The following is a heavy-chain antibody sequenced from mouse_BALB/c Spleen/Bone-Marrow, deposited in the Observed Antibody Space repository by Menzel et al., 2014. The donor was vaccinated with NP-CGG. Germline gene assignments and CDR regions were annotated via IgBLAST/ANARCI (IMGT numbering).Heavy chain of an antibody. CDR1: GFTFSSYG. V-gene: IGHV5-6-3*01. J-gene: IGHJ2*01. CDR2: INSNGGST. Sequence: EVKLVESGGGLVRPGGSLKLSCAASGFTFSSYGMSWVRQTPDKRLELVATINSNGGSTYYPDSVKGRFTISRDTAKNTLYLQMSSLKSEETAMYYCVRGNYGNYVDYFDFWGQGTTLTVSS. D-gene: IGHD2-1*01. CDR3: VRGNYGNYVDYFDF.